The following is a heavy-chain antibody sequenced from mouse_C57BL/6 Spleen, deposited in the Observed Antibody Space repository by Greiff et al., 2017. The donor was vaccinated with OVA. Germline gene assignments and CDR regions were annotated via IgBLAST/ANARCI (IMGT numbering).Heavy chain of an antibody. CDR3: ARDQDGYYGAWFAY. D-gene: IGHD2-3*01. CDR1: GFTFSSYA. V-gene: IGHV5-4*01. J-gene: IGHJ3*01. CDR2: ISDGGSYT. Sequence: EVQLVESGGGLVKPGGSLKLSCAASGFTFSSYAMSWVRQTPEKRLEWVATISDGGSYTYYPDNVKGRFTISRDNAKNNLYLQMSHLKSEDTAMYYCARDQDGYYGAWFAYWGQGTLVTVSA.